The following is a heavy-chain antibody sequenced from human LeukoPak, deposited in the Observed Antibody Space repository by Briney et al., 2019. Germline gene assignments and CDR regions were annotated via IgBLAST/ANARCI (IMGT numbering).Heavy chain of an antibody. J-gene: IGHJ5*02. Sequence: PGGPLRLSFAASGFTFSRNAMGWVGQPQGKGLGWFGRIYYSGSTYYNPSLKSRVTISVDTSKNQFSLKLSSVTAADTAVYYCATRYDFWSGYWDNWFDPWGQGTLVTVSS. D-gene: IGHD3-3*01. CDR3: ATRYDFWSGYWDNWFDP. CDR1: GFTFSRNA. V-gene: IGHV4-39*01. CDR2: IYYSGST.